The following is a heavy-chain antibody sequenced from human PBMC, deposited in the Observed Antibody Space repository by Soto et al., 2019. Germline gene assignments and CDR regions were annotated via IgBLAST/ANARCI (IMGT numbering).Heavy chain of an antibody. D-gene: IGHD4-4*01. CDR3: ARGTTVTTPNYFDMNV. CDR2: ISYDGSKK. Sequence: GGSLRLSCAASGFTFSNYAIHWVRQAPGKGLEWVAVISYDGSKKFYADSVKGRFTISRDSSKNTVYLQINSLRLEDSAVYYCARGTTVTTPNYFDMNVWGQGTTVTVSS. J-gene: IGHJ6*02. CDR1: GFTFSNYA. V-gene: IGHV3-30-3*01.